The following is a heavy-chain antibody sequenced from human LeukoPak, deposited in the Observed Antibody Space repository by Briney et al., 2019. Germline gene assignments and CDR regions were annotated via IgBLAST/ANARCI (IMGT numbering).Heavy chain of an antibody. V-gene: IGHV4-34*01. CDR1: GGSFSGYY. Sequence: SETLSLTCAVYGGSFSGYYWSWIRQPPGKGLEWIGEIDHSGSTNYNPSLKSRVTMSVDASKNQFSLKRRSVTAADSAVYYCARRRDDYNALRAFDIWGQGTMVTVSS. D-gene: IGHD5-24*01. J-gene: IGHJ3*02. CDR3: ARRRDDYNALRAFDI. CDR2: IDHSGST.